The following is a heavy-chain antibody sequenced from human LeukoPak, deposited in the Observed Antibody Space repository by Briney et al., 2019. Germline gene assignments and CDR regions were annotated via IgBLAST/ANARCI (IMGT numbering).Heavy chain of an antibody. D-gene: IGHD1-20*01. J-gene: IGHJ6*04. CDR1: GGSISSYY. V-gene: IGHV4-59*01. CDR2: IYYSGST. Sequence: PSETLSLTCTVSGGSISSYYWSWLRQPPGKGLEWIGYIYYSGSTNYNPSLKSRVTISVDTSKNQFSLKLSSVTAADTAVYYCARDRPDGITGTRGPYGMDVCGKGTTVTVSS. CDR3: ARDRPDGITGTRGPYGMDV.